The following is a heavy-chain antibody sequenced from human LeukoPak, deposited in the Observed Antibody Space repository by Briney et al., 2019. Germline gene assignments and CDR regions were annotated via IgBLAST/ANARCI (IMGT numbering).Heavy chain of an antibody. J-gene: IGHJ4*02. CDR3: ARDGEVRDGYTGY. V-gene: IGHV3-30*02. D-gene: IGHD5-24*01. Sequence: GGSLRLSCAASGFTFSSYVMHWVRQAPGKGLEWVAFVRYDGSNKYYADSVKGRFTISRDNSKNTLSLQMNSLRAEDTAVYYCARDGEVRDGYTGYWGQGTLVTVSS. CDR1: GFTFSSYV. CDR2: VRYDGSNK.